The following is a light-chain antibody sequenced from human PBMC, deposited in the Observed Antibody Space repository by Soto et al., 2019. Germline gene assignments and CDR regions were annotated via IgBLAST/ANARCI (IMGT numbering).Light chain of an antibody. Sequence: EILMTQSPATLSVSPGERATLSCRASQSVGNNLAWYQQRPAQAPRLLIYGASTRATGTPARFSGSGSGTEFTLTINSLQSEDFGLYYCQQYNKWPLFTFGPGTRVDI. V-gene: IGKV3-15*01. CDR1: QSVGNN. CDR3: QQYNKWPLFT. CDR2: GAS. J-gene: IGKJ3*01.